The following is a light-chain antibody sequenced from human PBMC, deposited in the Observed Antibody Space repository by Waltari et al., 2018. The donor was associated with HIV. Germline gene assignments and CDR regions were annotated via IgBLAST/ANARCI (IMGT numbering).Light chain of an antibody. Sequence: DIQMTQSPSTLSASVGDRVTITCRASQSVSSWLAWYQQKPGRAPKLLIYQASSLESGVPSRFSGGGSGTEFTLTISKLQAEDFTTFYCQQYSAYPLTFGGGTKLEIK. J-gene: IGKJ4*01. CDR1: QSVSSW. V-gene: IGKV1-5*03. CDR3: QQYSAYPLT. CDR2: QAS.